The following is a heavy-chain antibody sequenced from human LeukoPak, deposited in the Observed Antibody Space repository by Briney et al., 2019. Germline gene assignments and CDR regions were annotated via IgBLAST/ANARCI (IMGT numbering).Heavy chain of an antibody. J-gene: IGHJ4*02. Sequence: GGSLRLSXAASGFTFSSYGMHWVRQAPGKALEWVAFIRYDGSNKYYADSVKGRFTISRDNSKNTLYLQMNSLRAEDTAVYYCAKDRTYYDILTGYYNVDWGQGTLVTVSS. CDR3: AKDRTYYDILTGYYNVD. V-gene: IGHV3-30*02. CDR2: IRYDGSNK. CDR1: GFTFSSYG. D-gene: IGHD3-9*01.